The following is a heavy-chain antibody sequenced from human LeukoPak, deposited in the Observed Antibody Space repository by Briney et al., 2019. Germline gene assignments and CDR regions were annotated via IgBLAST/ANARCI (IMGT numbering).Heavy chain of an antibody. Sequence: GGSLRLSCAASGLTLSNYWMHWVRQAPGKGLEWVAVISYDGSNRYYADSVKGRFTISRDNSKNTLYLQMNSLRAEDTAVYYCANADSDGHFDYWGQGTLVTVSS. CDR1: GLTLSNYW. CDR2: ISYDGSNR. CDR3: ANADSDGHFDY. V-gene: IGHV3-30*18. J-gene: IGHJ4*02. D-gene: IGHD2-15*01.